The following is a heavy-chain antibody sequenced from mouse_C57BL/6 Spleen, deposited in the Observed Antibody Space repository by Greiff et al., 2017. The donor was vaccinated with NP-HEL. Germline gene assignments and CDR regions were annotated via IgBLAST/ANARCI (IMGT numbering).Heavy chain of an antibody. V-gene: IGHV5-17*01. J-gene: IGHJ4*01. CDR3: ARAVYGSSFYYAMDY. D-gene: IGHD1-1*01. CDR2: ISSGSSTI. Sequence: EVQLVESGGGLVKPGGSLKLSCAASGFTFSDYGMHWVRQAPEKGLEWVAYISSGSSTIYSADTVKGRFTISRDNAKNTLFLQLTSLRSEDTAMYYCARAVYGSSFYYAMDYWGQGTSVTVAS. CDR1: GFTFSDYG.